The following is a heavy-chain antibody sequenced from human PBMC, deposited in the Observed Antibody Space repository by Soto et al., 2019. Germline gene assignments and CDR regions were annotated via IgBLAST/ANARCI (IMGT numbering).Heavy chain of an antibody. Sequence: HPGGSLRLSCAASGFTFSGSAMHWVRQASGKGLEWVGRIRSKANSYATAYAASVKGRFTISRDDSKNTAYLQMNSLKTEDTAVYYCAKDRVPNDSSGYYSILTDSWGQGTVVTVSS. J-gene: IGHJ4*02. CDR3: AKDRVPNDSSGYYSILTDS. D-gene: IGHD3-22*01. CDR1: GFTFSGSA. CDR2: IRSKANSYAT. V-gene: IGHV3-73*01.